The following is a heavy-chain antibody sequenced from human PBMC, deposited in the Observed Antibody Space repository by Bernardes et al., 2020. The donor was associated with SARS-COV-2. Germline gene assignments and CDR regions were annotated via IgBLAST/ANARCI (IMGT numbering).Heavy chain of an antibody. CDR3: ARDGYYDFWSGYSDLDI. CDR1: GFTFSSYS. V-gene: IGHV3-48*02. J-gene: IGHJ3*02. CDR2: ISSSSSTI. D-gene: IGHD3-3*01. Sequence: GGSLRLSCAASGFTFSSYSMNWVRQAPGKGLEWVSYISSSSSTIYYADSVKGRFTISRDNAKNSLYLQMNSLRDEDTAVYYCARDGYYDFWSGYSDLDIWGQGTMVTVSS.